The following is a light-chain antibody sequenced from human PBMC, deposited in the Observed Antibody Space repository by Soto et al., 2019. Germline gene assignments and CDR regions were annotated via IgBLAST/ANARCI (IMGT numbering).Light chain of an antibody. V-gene: IGLV2-14*01. CDR2: DVS. CDR1: SSDVGGYNY. Sequence: QSVLTQPASVSGSPGQSITISCIGTSSDVGGYNYVSWYQQHPGKAPKLMIYDVSNRPSGVSNRFSGSKSGNTASLAISGLQAEDEADYYCSSYTSSRTLVFGGGTKVTVL. CDR3: SSYTSSRTLV. J-gene: IGLJ2*01.